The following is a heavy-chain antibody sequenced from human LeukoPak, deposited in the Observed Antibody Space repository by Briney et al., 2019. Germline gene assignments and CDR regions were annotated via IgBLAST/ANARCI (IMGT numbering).Heavy chain of an antibody. CDR2: ISGSGGST. CDR1: GFTFSSYA. J-gene: IGHJ4*02. CDR3: AKGLGGWGVTLVDY. D-gene: IGHD6-19*01. Sequence: GGSLRLSCAASGFTFSSYAMSWVRQAPGKGLEWVSAISGSGGSTYYADSVKGRFTISRDNSKNSLYLQMNSLRTEDTALYYCAKGLGGWGVTLVDYWGQGTLVTVSS. V-gene: IGHV3-23*01.